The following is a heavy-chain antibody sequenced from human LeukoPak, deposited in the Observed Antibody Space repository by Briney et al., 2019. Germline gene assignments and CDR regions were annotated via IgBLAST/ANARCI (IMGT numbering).Heavy chain of an antibody. D-gene: IGHD3-3*01. CDR3: ARDGRGDFWRARRTYYMDV. Sequence: SGGSLRLSCAASGFSFTFYSMNWVRQAPGKGLEWVSSISSSSSYIYYADSVKGRFTISRDNAKNSLYLEMNSLRAEDTAVYYCARDGRGDFWRARRTYYMDVWGKGTTVTVSS. J-gene: IGHJ6*03. CDR1: GFSFTFYS. V-gene: IGHV3-21*06. CDR2: ISSSSSYI.